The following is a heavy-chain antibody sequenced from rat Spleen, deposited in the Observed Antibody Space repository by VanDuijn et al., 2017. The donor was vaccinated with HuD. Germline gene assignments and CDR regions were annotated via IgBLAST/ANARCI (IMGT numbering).Heavy chain of an antibody. CDR2: IFYDGSST. Sequence: EVKLVESGGGLVQPGRSLKLSCVASGFTFNNYWMTWIRQSPGKGLEWVATIFYDGSSTYYRDSVKGRFTISRDNAKSTLYLQIDSLRSEDTATYYCARGGIYDYWGQGVMVTVSS. CDR1: GFTFNNYW. J-gene: IGHJ2*01. CDR3: ARGGIYDY. D-gene: IGHD1-2*01. V-gene: IGHV5-31*01.